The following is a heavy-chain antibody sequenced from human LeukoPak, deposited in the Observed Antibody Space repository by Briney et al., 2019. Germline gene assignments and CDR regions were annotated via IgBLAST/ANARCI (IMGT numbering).Heavy chain of an antibody. Sequence: SVKVSCKASGGTFSSYAISWVRQAPGQGLEWMGGIVPIFGTANYAQKFQGRVTITADESTSTAYMELSSLRSEDTAVYYCAGGYCSSTSCLDYYYYMDVWGKGTTVTVSS. CDR3: AGGYCSSTSCLDYYYYMDV. CDR1: GGTFSSYA. V-gene: IGHV1-69*01. J-gene: IGHJ6*03. CDR2: IVPIFGTA. D-gene: IGHD2-2*03.